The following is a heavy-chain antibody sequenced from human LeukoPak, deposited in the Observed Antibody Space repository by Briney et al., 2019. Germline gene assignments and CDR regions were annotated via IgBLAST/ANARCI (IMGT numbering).Heavy chain of an antibody. CDR3: ARGKPRSVDTAMVNDY. D-gene: IGHD5-18*01. V-gene: IGHV1-69*05. J-gene: IGHJ4*02. Sequence: SVKVSCKASGGTFSSYAISWVRQAPGQGLEWMGGIIPIFGTANYAQKFQGRVTITTDESASTAYMELSSLRSEDTAVYYCARGKPRSVDTAMVNDYWGQGTLVTVSS. CDR2: IIPIFGTA. CDR1: GGTFSSYA.